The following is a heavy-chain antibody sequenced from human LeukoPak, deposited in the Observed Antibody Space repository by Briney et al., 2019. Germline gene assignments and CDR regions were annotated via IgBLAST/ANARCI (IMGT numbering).Heavy chain of an antibody. V-gene: IGHV3-21*01. CDR3: ARGFPFFTIFGVVPPVGMDV. D-gene: IGHD3-3*01. CDR1: GFTFSSYS. CDR2: ISSSSSYI. Sequence: GGSLRLSCAASGFTFSSYSMNWVRQAPGKGLEWVSSISSSSSYIYYADPVKGRFTIPRDNAKNSLYLQMNGLRAEGTAVSDCARGFPFFTIFGVVPPVGMDVWGQGTTVTVSS. J-gene: IGHJ6*02.